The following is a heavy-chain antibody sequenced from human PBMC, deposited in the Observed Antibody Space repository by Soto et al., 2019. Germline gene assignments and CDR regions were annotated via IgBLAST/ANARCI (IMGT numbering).Heavy chain of an antibody. CDR3: ARDAGYCSGGSCYPDAFDI. CDR1: GFTFSSYE. V-gene: IGHV3-48*03. Sequence: EVQLVESGGGLVQPGGSLRLSCAASGFTFSSYEMNWVRQAPGKGLEWVSYISSSGSTIYYADSVKGRFTISRDNAKNSLYLQMNSLIAEDTAVYYCARDAGYCSGGSCYPDAFDIWGQGTMVTVSS. J-gene: IGHJ3*02. CDR2: ISSSGSTI. D-gene: IGHD2-15*01.